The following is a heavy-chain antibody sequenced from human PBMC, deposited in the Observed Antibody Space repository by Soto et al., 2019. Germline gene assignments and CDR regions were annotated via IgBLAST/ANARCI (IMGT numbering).Heavy chain of an antibody. J-gene: IGHJ5*02. Sequence: EVQLVESGGGLIQPGGSLRLSCAASGFTVSSNYLSWVRQAPGKGLEWVSVIYSDGSTYYADSVKGRFTISRDISRNTLSLQMNSLRAEDTAVYYCARERCSGGGCYFSPWGQATLVTVSS. CDR2: IYSDGST. D-gene: IGHD2-15*01. V-gene: IGHV3-53*01. CDR3: ARERCSGGGCYFSP. CDR1: GFTVSSNY.